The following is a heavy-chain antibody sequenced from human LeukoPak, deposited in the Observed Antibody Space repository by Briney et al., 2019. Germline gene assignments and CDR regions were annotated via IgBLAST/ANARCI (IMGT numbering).Heavy chain of an antibody. V-gene: IGHV3-48*03. CDR3: ARVPLSMVRGYDY. CDR1: GFTFSSYE. CDR2: ISSSGSTI. J-gene: IGHJ4*02. D-gene: IGHD3-10*01. Sequence: GGSLRLSCAASGFTFSSYEMNWVRQAPGKGLEWVSYISSSGSTIYYADSVKGRFTISRDNAKNSLYLQMNSLRAEDAAVYYCARVPLSMVRGYDYWGQGTLVTVSS.